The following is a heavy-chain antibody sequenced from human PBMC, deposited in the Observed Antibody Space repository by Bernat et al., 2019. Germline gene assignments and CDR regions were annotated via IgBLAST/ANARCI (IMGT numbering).Heavy chain of an antibody. CDR2: INPNSGGT. CDR3: ARGGGGGGYCSSTSCYEDQNWFDP. V-gene: IGHV1-2*04. Sequence: QVQLVQSGAEVKKPGASVKVSCKASGYTFTGYYMHWVRQAPGQGLEWMGWINPNSGGTNYAQKFQGWVTMTRDTSISTAYMELSRPRSDDTAVYYCARGGGGGGYCSSTSCYEDQNWFDPWGQGTLVTVSS. D-gene: IGHD2-2*01. CDR1: GYTFTGYY. J-gene: IGHJ5*02.